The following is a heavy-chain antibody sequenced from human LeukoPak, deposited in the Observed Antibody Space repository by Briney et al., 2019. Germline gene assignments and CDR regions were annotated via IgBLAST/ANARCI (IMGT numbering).Heavy chain of an antibody. CDR3: AEGGYSYGYGGMDV. D-gene: IGHD5-18*01. CDR2: ISSSGSTI. Sequence: GGSLRLSCAASGFTFSSYEMNWVRQAPGKGLEWVSYISSSGSTIYYADSVKGRFTISRDNAKNSLYLQMNSLRAEDTAVYYCAEGGYSYGYGGMDVWGKGTTVTVSS. J-gene: IGHJ6*04. CDR1: GFTFSSYE. V-gene: IGHV3-48*03.